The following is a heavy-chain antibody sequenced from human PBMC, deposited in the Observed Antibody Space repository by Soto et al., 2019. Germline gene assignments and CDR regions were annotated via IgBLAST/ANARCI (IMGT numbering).Heavy chain of an antibody. Sequence: GGSLRLSCAASGFTFSSYWMSWVRQAPGKGLEWVANIKQDGSEKYYVDSVKGRFTISRDNAKNSLYLQMNSLRAEDTAVYYCARVVHYYGSGSYYNPFDYWGQGTLVTVSS. CDR1: GFTFSSYW. J-gene: IGHJ4*02. CDR3: ARVVHYYGSGSYYNPFDY. CDR2: IKQDGSEK. D-gene: IGHD3-10*01. V-gene: IGHV3-7*01.